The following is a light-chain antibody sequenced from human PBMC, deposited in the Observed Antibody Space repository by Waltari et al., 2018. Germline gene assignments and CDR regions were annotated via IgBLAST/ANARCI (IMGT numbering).Light chain of an antibody. Sequence: QPVLTQPPSSSASPGDSSRLTCTWPSAIHVSDFIIYSYHQNPGSPPRFLLYYKSDSEKAQGSGVPSRFSGSKDASANAGILLISGLQSEDEADYYCMFWPNNVWVFGGGTKLTVL. CDR3: MFWPNNVWV. V-gene: IGLV5-37*01. CDR1: SAIHVSDFI. CDR2: YKSDSEK. J-gene: IGLJ3*02.